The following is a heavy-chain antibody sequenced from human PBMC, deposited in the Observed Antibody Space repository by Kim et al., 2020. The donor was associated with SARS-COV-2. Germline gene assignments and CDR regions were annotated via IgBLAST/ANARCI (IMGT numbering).Heavy chain of an antibody. CDR3: ARTYYGSGSYIDY. D-gene: IGHD3-10*01. J-gene: IGHJ4*02. V-gene: IGHV4-31*02. Sequence: YNPSLTSRVTISVDTSKNQFSLKLSSVTAADTAVYYCARTYYGSGSYIDYWGQGTLVTVSS.